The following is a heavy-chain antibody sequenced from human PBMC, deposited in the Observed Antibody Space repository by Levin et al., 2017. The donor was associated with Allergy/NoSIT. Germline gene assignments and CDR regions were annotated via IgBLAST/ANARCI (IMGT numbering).Heavy chain of an antibody. CDR1: GFTFSTYG. D-gene: IGHD6-25*01. J-gene: IGHJ4*02. CDR2: VWYDGSNK. Sequence: GGSLRLSCAASGFTFSTYGMHWVRQAPAKGLEWVAVVWYDGSNKYYADSVKGRFTISRDNSKNTLYLQMNSLRAEDTAVYYCARDLSPGGYQFPTFDYWGQGTLVTVSS. V-gene: IGHV3-33*01. CDR3: ARDLSPGGYQFPTFDY.